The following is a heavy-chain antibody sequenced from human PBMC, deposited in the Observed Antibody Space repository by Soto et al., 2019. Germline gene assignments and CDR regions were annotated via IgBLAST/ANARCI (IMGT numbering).Heavy chain of an antibody. J-gene: IGHJ6*03. Sequence: EVQLVESGGGLVQPGRSLRVSCAASGFTFDDYAMHWVRQAPGKGLEWVSGISWNGNSIGYADSVRGRFTISRDNAKNSLYLQMNSLRVEDTALYYCARGPLRIYYYCMDVWGKGTTVTVSS. V-gene: IGHV3-9*01. CDR2: ISWNGNSI. CDR3: ARGPLRIYYYCMDV. CDR1: GFTFDDYA. D-gene: IGHD2-15*01.